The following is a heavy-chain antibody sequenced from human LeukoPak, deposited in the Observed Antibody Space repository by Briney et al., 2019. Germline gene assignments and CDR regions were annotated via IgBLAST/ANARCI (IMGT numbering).Heavy chain of an antibody. V-gene: IGHV1-46*03. CDR3: ARDRRITMVRGVSYFDY. Sequence: ASVKVSCKASGYTFTSYYMHWVRQAPGQGLEWMGIINPSGGSTSYAQKFQGRVTMTRDTSTSTVYMELSSLRSEDTAVYYCARDRRITMVRGVSYFDYWGQGTLVTVSS. CDR1: GYTFTSYY. D-gene: IGHD3-10*01. CDR2: INPSGGST. J-gene: IGHJ4*02.